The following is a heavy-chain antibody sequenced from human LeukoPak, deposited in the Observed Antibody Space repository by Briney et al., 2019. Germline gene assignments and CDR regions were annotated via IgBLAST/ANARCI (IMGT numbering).Heavy chain of an antibody. CDR2: IRSKAYGGTT. CDR3: TREDIVVVPAASSAFDI. J-gene: IGHJ3*02. CDR1: GFTFGDYA. V-gene: IGHV3-49*03. D-gene: IGHD2-2*01. Sequence: GGSLRLSCTASGFTFGDYAMSWFRQAPGKGLEWVGFIRSKAYGGTTEYAASVKGRFTISRDDSKSIAYLQMNSLETEDTAVYYCTREDIVVVPAASSAFDIWGQGTMVTVSS.